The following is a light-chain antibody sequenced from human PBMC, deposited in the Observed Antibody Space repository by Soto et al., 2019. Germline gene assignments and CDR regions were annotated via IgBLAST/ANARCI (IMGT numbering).Light chain of an antibody. CDR3: CSYAGSSTLDVV. Sequence: QSVLTQPASVSGSPGQSITISCTGTSSDVGSYNLVSWYQQHAGKAPKLMIYEGSKRPSGVSNRFSGSKSGNTASLTISGLQAEDEADYYCCSYAGSSTLDVVFGGGTKLPVL. CDR1: SSDVGSYNL. CDR2: EGS. J-gene: IGLJ2*01. V-gene: IGLV2-23*01.